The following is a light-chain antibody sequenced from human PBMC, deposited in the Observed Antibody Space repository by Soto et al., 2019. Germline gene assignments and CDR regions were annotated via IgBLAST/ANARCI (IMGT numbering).Light chain of an antibody. Sequence: EIVLTQSPGTLSLSPGERATLSCRASQSVSSSYLAWYQQKPGQAPRLLIYGASSRATGIPDRFSGSGSGTVFTLTISRQEPEDFAVYYCQQYGSSPPITFGQGTRLEIK. CDR3: QQYGSSPPIT. J-gene: IGKJ5*01. CDR2: GAS. V-gene: IGKV3-20*01. CDR1: QSVSSSY.